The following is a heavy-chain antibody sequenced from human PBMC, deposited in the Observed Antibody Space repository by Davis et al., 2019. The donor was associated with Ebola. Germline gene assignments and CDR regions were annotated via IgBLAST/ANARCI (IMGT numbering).Heavy chain of an antibody. Sequence: GGSLRLSCAASGFTFSSYAMHWVRQAPGKGLEWVAVISYDGSNKYYADSVKGRFTISRDNSKNTLYLQMNSLRAEDTAVYYCAKDAKEDRRYYFDYWGQGTLVTVSS. CDR1: GFTFSSYA. V-gene: IGHV3-30-3*01. CDR3: AKDAKEDRRYYFDY. J-gene: IGHJ4*02. CDR2: ISYDGSNK. D-gene: IGHD3-3*01.